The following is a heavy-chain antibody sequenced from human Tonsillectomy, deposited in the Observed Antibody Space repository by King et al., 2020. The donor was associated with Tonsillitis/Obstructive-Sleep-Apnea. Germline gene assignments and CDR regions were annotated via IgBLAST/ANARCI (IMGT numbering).Heavy chain of an antibody. V-gene: IGHV4-39*01. D-gene: IGHD4-17*01. CDR3: ARAWDGDPFDY. CDR1: VGSISSRIYY. CDR2: IYFSGST. Sequence: QLQESGPGQVKPSETLSLTCTVSVGSISSRIYYWGWIRQPPGKGLEWIWRIYFSGSTYYNPSLKSRVTISVDTSKNLFSLKLSSVTAADTAVYYCARAWDGDPFDYWGQGTLVTVSS. J-gene: IGHJ4*02.